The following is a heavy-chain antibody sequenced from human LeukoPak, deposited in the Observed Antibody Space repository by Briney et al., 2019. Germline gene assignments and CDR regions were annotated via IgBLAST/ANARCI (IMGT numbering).Heavy chain of an antibody. V-gene: IGHV3-21*01. CDR1: GFTFSSYS. D-gene: IGHD2-2*01. Sequence: GGSLRLSCAASGFTFSSYSMNWVRQAPGKGLEWVSSISSSSSYIYYADSVKGRFTISRDNAKNSLYLQMNSLRAEDTAVYYCARGGVPAAKHPADYWGQGTLVTVSS. CDR3: ARGGVPAAKHPADY. CDR2: ISSSSSYI. J-gene: IGHJ4*02.